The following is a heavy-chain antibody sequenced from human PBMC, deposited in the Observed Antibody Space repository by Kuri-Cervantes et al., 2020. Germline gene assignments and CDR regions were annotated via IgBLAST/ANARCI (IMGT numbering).Heavy chain of an antibody. Sequence: ESLKISCAVYGGSFSGYYWSWIRQPPGKGLEWIGEINHSGSTNYNPSLKSRVTISVDTSKNQFSLKLSSVTAADTAVYYCATGWGDRFGEFYYMDVWGKGTTVTVSS. J-gene: IGHJ6*03. CDR3: ATGWGDRFGEFYYMDV. CDR1: GGSFSGYY. V-gene: IGHV4-34*01. D-gene: IGHD3-10*01. CDR2: INHSGST.